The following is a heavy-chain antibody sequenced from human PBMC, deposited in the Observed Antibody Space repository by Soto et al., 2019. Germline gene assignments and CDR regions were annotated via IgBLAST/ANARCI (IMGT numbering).Heavy chain of an antibody. V-gene: IGHV3-21*01. CDR3: ARLRGSSWYANYYYGMDV. Sequence: GGSLRLSCAASGFTFSSYSMNWVRQAPGKGLEWVSSISSSSYIYYADSVKGRFTISRDNAKNSLYLQMNSLRAEDTAVYYCARLRGSSWYANYYYGMDVWGQGTTVTVSS. CDR1: GFTFSSYS. CDR2: ISSSSYI. J-gene: IGHJ6*02. D-gene: IGHD6-13*01.